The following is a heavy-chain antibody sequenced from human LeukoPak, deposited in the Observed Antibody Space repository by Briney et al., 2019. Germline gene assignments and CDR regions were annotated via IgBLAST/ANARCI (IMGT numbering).Heavy chain of an antibody. CDR3: ARVVEMATSDY. Sequence: QTGGSLRLSCSASGFSLSDYGMSWVRQAPGKGLEWVSYITMNSVRFYADSMKGRFTISRDNDKNSVYLQMNSLRAEDTAVYYCARVVEMATSDYWGQGTLVTVSS. CDR2: ITMNSVR. CDR1: GFSLSDYG. V-gene: IGHV3-48*01. J-gene: IGHJ4*02. D-gene: IGHD5-12*01.